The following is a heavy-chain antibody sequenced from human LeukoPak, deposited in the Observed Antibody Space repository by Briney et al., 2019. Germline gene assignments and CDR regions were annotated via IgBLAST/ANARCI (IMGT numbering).Heavy chain of an antibody. Sequence: GGSLRLSCAASGFTFSSYDMSWLRQAPGKGLEWVSDISGSGGSTYYADSVKGRFTISRDNSKNTLYLQMNSLRAEDRAVYSCAKARAGSGSYYYYCGMDVWGQGTTVTVSS. CDR1: GFTFSSYD. J-gene: IGHJ6*02. V-gene: IGHV3-23*01. D-gene: IGHD3-10*01. CDR3: AKARAGSGSYYYYCGMDV. CDR2: ISGSGGST.